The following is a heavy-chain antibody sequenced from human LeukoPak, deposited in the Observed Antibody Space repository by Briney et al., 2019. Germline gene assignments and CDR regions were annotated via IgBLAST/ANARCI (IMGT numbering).Heavy chain of an antibody. V-gene: IGHV4-59*01. Sequence: PSETLSLTCTVSGGSISGYYWSWIRQPPGKGLEWIGYIYYSGSTNYNPSLKSRVTISVDTSKNQFSLKLSSVTAADTAVYYCARDRTAMVFDYWGQGTLVTVPS. CDR2: IYYSGST. CDR1: GGSISGYY. J-gene: IGHJ4*02. CDR3: ARDRTAMVFDY. D-gene: IGHD5-18*01.